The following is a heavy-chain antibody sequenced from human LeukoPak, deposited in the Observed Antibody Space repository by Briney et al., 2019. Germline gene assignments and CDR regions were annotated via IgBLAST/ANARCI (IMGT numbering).Heavy chain of an antibody. CDR1: GYTFTSYD. J-gene: IGHJ5*02. V-gene: IGHV1-8*01. Sequence: ASVKVSCKASGYTFTSYDINWVRQATGQGLEWMGWMNPNSGNTGYAQKFQGRVTMTRNTSISTAYMELSSLGSEDTAVYYCARGRYSYGREGWFDPWGQGTLVTVSS. CDR2: MNPNSGNT. CDR3: ARGRYSYGREGWFDP. D-gene: IGHD5-18*01.